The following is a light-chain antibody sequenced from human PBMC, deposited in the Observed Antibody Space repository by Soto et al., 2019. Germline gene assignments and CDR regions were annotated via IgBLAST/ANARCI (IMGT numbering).Light chain of an antibody. CDR2: CAS. J-gene: IGKJ4*01. CDR3: QQYGSSPRLT. Sequence: IVLTQSPGTLSLSAWERATLTCRARQSISSNYLAWYQQKPGQARRLIIYCASSSATTIPDSISGSGSRTTFTPTISRLEPQDFAVYYCQQYGSSPRLTFGGGTKVDI. V-gene: IGKV3-20*01. CDR1: QSISSNY.